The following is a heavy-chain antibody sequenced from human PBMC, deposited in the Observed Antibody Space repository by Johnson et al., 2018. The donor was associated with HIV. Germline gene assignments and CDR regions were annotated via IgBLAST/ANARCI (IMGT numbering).Heavy chain of an antibody. CDR3: AKGSGSSWYIGAFDI. CDR1: GFTFSSYA. D-gene: IGHD6-13*01. CDR2: ISGMGGST. Sequence: VQLVESGGGLVQPGGSLRLSCAASGFTFSSYAMSWVRQAPGKGLQWVSAISGMGGSTYYADSVKGRFTISRYNSKNTLYLQMNSLRAEDTAVYYCAKGSGSSWYIGAFDIWGQGTMVTVSS. J-gene: IGHJ3*02. V-gene: IGHV3-23*04.